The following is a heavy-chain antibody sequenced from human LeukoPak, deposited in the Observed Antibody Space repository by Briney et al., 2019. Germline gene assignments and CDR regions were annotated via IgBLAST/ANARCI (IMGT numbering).Heavy chain of an antibody. D-gene: IGHD2-15*01. CDR1: GGSINSYN. CDR2: ISYNGSP. J-gene: IGHJ4*02. CDR3: ARFRGTSSWHQEVFDY. Sequence: SETLSLTCTVSGGSINSYNWNWIRQPPGKGLEWIGYISYNGSPDYNPSFKSRVTMSVDTSQGQFSLRLSSVTAADTAVYYCARFRGTSSWHQEVFDYWGQGAPATVSS. V-gene: IGHV4-59*08.